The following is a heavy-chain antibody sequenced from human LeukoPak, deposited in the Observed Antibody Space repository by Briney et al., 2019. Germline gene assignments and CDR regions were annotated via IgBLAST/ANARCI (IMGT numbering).Heavy chain of an antibody. V-gene: IGHV5-51*01. J-gene: IGHJ5*02. CDR3: ARLEEDLTLGVAGYWFVP. Sequence: GESLKISCKGSGYSFTKSWIGWVRQMPGKGLEWMGIIYPGDSDTRYSPSFQGQVTISADKSISTAYLQWSSLKASDTAMYYCARLEEDLTLGVAGYWFVPWGQGTLVTVS. CDR2: IYPGDSDT. CDR1: GYSFTKSW. D-gene: IGHD3-16*01.